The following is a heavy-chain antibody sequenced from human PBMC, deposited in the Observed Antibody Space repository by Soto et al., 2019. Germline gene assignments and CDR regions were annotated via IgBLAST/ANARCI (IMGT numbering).Heavy chain of an antibody. D-gene: IGHD5-12*01. CDR3: ARAGIVATGPHEY. V-gene: IGHV4-59*01. Sequence: SETLSLTCTVSGGSISSYYWSWIRQPPGKGLEWIGYIYYSGSTNYNPSLKSRVTISVDTSKNQFSLRLSSVTAADTAVYYCARAGIVATGPHEYWGQGTLVTVSS. J-gene: IGHJ4*02. CDR1: GGSISSYY. CDR2: IYYSGST.